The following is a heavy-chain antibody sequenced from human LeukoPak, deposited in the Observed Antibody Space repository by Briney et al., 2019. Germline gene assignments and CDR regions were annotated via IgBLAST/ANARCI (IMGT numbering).Heavy chain of an antibody. V-gene: IGHV4-38-2*02. CDR1: GYSISSGYY. CDR2: IYYSGST. D-gene: IGHD4-23*01. Sequence: SETLSLTCTVSGYSISSGYYWGWIRQPPGKGLEWIGYIYYSGSTNYNPSLKSRVTISVDTSKNQFSLKLSSVTAADTAVYYCARGDRATVVTNPWGQGTLVTVSS. J-gene: IGHJ5*02. CDR3: ARGDRATVVTNP.